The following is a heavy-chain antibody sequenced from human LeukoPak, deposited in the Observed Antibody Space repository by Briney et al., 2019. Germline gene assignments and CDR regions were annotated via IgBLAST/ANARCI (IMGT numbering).Heavy chain of an antibody. CDR3: ARDPGYYDSSGSFDY. J-gene: IGHJ4*02. V-gene: IGHV3-48*01. CDR2: ISSSSSTI. Sequence: PGGSLRLSCAASGFTFSSYSMNWVRQAPGKGLEWVSYISSSSSTIYYADSVKGRFTISRDNAKNSLYLQMNSLRAEDTAVYCCARDPGYYDSSGSFDYWGQGTLVTVSS. CDR1: GFTFSSYS. D-gene: IGHD3-22*01.